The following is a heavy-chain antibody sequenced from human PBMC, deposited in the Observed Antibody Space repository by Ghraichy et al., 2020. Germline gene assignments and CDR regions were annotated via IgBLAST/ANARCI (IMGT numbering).Heavy chain of an antibody. V-gene: IGHV1-46*01. D-gene: IGHD2-15*01. CDR2: INPSGGST. Sequence: ASVKVSCKASGYTFTSYYMHWVRQAPGQGLEWMGIINPSGGSTSYAQKFQGRVTMTRDTSTSTVYMELSSLRSEDTAVYYCALYCSGGSCYSQGGDYWGQGTLVTVSS. CDR1: GYTFTSYY. J-gene: IGHJ4*02. CDR3: ALYCSGGSCYSQGGDY.